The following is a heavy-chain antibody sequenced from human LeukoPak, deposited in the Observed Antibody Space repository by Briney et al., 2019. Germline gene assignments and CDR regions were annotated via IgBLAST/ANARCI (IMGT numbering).Heavy chain of an antibody. V-gene: IGHV1-69*04. CDR2: IIPIFGMA. D-gene: IGHD4-23*01. J-gene: IGHJ2*01. Sequence: SVKVCCTASGGTFSSYAISWVRQAPGQGLEWMGRIIPIFGMANYAQKFQGRVTITADKSTSTAYMELSSLRSEDTAVYYCARSPRSGNSGRWYFDLWGRGTLVTVSS. CDR3: ARSPRSGNSGRWYFDL. CDR1: GGTFSSYA.